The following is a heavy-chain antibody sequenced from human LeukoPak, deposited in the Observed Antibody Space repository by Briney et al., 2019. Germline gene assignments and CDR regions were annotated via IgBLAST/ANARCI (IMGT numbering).Heavy chain of an antibody. CDR2: ISYDGSNK. CDR1: GFTFNSYA. CDR3: ARGGVYSSGSYYLYYFDY. Sequence: GGSLRLSCVASGFTFNSYAMHWVRQAPGKGLEWVALISYDGSNKYYADSVKGRFTISRDNSKNTLYLQMNSLRAEDTAVYYCARGGVYSSGSYYLYYFDYWGQGTLVTVSS. J-gene: IGHJ4*02. V-gene: IGHV3-30-3*01. D-gene: IGHD6-19*01.